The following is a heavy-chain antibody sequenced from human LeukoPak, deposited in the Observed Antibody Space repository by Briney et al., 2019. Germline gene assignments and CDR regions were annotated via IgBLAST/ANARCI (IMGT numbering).Heavy chain of an antibody. CDR2: MYHRGST. CDR1: GYSISSGYY. J-gene: IGHJ4*02. D-gene: IGHD6-13*01. Sequence: SETLSLTCAVSGYSISSGYYWGWIRQPPGKGLEWIGSMYHRGSTYYNPSLKSRVTISVDTSKNQFSLKLSSVTAADTAVYYCARPNSSSWSYFDNWGQGTLVTVSS. CDR3: ARPNSSSWSYFDN. V-gene: IGHV4-38-2*01.